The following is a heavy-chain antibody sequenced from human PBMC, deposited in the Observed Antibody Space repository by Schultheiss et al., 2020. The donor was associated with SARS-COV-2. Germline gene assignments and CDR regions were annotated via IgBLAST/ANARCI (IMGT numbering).Heavy chain of an antibody. CDR2: ICGSGGST. V-gene: IGHV3-23*01. CDR3: AKGRGATVRYYYGMDV. J-gene: IGHJ6*02. Sequence: GGSLRLSCAASGFTFTSYAMSRVRQAPGKGLEWVSVICGSGGSTYYADSVKGRFTISRDNSKNTLYLQMNSLRAGDTAVYYCAKGRGATVRYYYGMDVWGQGTTVTVSS. CDR1: GFTFTSYA. D-gene: IGHD4-11*01.